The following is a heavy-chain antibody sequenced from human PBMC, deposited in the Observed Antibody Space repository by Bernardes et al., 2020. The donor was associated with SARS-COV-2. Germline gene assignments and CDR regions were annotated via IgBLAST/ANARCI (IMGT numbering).Heavy chain of an antibody. CDR3: ARLVDCSSTSCYRYYYYYMDV. Sequence: SETLSLTCTVSGGSISSYYWSWIRQPPGKGLEWIGYIYYSGSTNYNPSLKSRVTISVDTSKNQFSLKLSSVTAADTAVYYCARLVDCSSTSCYRYYYYYMDVWGKGTTVTVSS. D-gene: IGHD2-2*01. CDR1: GGSISSYY. CDR2: IYYSGST. J-gene: IGHJ6*03. V-gene: IGHV4-59*08.